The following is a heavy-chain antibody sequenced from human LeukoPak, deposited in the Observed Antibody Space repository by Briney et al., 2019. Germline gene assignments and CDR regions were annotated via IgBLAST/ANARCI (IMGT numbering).Heavy chain of an antibody. Sequence: PGRSLRLSCAASGFTFSDYGMHWVRQAPGKGLEWVAVIWYDGSNKYYADSVKGRFTISRDNSKNTLYLQMNSLRAEDTAVYYCARAPPAALRYFDWSLFDYWGQGTLVTVSS. CDR1: GFTFSDYG. D-gene: IGHD3-9*01. CDR2: IWYDGSNK. CDR3: ARAPPAALRYFDWSLFDY. J-gene: IGHJ4*02. V-gene: IGHV3-33*01.